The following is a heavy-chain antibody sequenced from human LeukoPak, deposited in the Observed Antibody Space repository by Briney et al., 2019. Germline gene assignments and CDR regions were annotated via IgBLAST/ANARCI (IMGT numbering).Heavy chain of an antibody. J-gene: IGHJ5*02. CDR1: GFTVSSNY. V-gene: IGHV3-53*01. CDR3: ARDGKFGEYNWFDL. Sequence: GGSLRLSCAASGFTVSSNYMSWVRQAPGKGLEWVSVIYSGGSTYYADSVKGRFTISRDNSKNTLYLQMNSLRAEDTAVYYCARDGKFGEYNWFDLWGQGTLVTVSS. CDR2: IYSGGST. D-gene: IGHD3-10*01.